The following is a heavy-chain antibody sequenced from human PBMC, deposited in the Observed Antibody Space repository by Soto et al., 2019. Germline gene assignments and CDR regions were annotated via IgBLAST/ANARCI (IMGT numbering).Heavy chain of an antibody. CDR3: AKGPRAYCSGGSCYLDY. V-gene: IGHV3-23*01. J-gene: IGHJ4*02. Sequence: PGGSLRLSCAASGFTFSSYAMSWVRQAPGKGLEWVSAISGSGGSTYYADSVKGRFTISRDNSKNTLYLQMNSLRAEDTAVYYCAKGPRAYCSGGSCYLDYWGQGTLVTVSS. D-gene: IGHD2-15*01. CDR1: GFTFSSYA. CDR2: ISGSGGST.